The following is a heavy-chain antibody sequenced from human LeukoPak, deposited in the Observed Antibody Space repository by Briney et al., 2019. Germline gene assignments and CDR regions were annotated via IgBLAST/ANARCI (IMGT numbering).Heavy chain of an antibody. J-gene: IGHJ4*02. CDR1: GFTFSSYG. V-gene: IGHV3-30*18. CDR3: AKERDFWSGRYSRNPLDY. D-gene: IGHD3-3*01. CDR2: ISYDGSNK. Sequence: PGRSLRLSCAASGFTFSSYGMHWVRQAPGKGLEWVAVISYDGSNKYHADSVKGRFTISRDNSKNTLYLQMNSLRAEDTAVYYCAKERDFWSGRYSRNPLDYWGQGTLVTVSS.